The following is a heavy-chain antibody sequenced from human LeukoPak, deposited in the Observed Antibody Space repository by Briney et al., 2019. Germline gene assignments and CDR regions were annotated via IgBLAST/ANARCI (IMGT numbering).Heavy chain of an antibody. CDR2: INFGDSET. V-gene: IGHV5-51*01. D-gene: IGHD1-26*01. CDR1: GHSFTNHW. CDR3: ATRPYAGSPNWYDP. Sequence: GESLKISCKASGHSFTNHWIGWVRQMPVIGLEWVGIINFGDSETLYSPSFQGQVTISLDKSISTTYLQWRSLKASDTATYYCATRPYAGSPNWYDPWGQGTLVTVSS. J-gene: IGHJ5*02.